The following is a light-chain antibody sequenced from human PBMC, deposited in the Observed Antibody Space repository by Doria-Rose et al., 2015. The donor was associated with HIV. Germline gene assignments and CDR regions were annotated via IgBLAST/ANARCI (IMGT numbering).Light chain of an antibody. CDR2: WAS. J-gene: IGKJ1*01. Sequence: TQSPDSLTVSLGERATINCKSSQSVLYSSNNKNYLAWYQQKTGQPPKLLIYWASTRESGVPDRFSGSGSGTDFTLTISSLQAEDVAVYYCQQYYSIPRTFGQGTKAEIK. V-gene: IGKV4-1*01. CDR1: QSVLYSSNNKNY. CDR3: QQYYSIPRT.